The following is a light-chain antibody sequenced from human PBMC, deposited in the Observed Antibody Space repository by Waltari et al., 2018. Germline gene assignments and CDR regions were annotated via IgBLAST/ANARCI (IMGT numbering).Light chain of an antibody. V-gene: IGKV3-11*01. CDR2: DTS. Sequence: DIVLTQSPAILSLSPGERASLSCRASQSVTNYLAWYQQKPGQAPRLLIYDTSNRVTGIPARFSGSGFGTDFTLTISSLEPEDFAVYYCQQRRNWPLTFGGGTKVEIK. CDR3: QQRRNWPLT. J-gene: IGKJ4*01. CDR1: QSVTNY.